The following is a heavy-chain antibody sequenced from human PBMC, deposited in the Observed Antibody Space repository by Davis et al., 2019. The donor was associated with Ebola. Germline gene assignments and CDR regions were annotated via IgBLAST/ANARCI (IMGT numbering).Heavy chain of an antibody. CDR2: VHPGDPYI. D-gene: IGHD3-10*01. J-gene: IGHJ6*02. V-gene: IGHV5-51*01. CDR1: GYTFTTYW. Sequence: GESLKISCQGSGYTFTTYWIGWVRQMPGKGLEWLGIVHPGDPYIRYSPSFQGQVTISADKSISTAYLQWSSLKASDTAMYYCARRSGSGDYYYYYGMDVWGQGTTVTVSS. CDR3: ARRSGSGDYYYYYGMDV.